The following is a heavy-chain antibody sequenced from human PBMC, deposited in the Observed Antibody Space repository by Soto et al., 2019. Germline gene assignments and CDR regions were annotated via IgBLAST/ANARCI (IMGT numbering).Heavy chain of an antibody. J-gene: IGHJ5*02. CDR2: ISSNSAYI. CDR3: MRDAARKRSARGGLDP. V-gene: IGHV3-21*01. D-gene: IGHD6-25*01. Sequence: CVLQTPGKGREWVSTISSNSAYIYYTDALRGRFTISRDNAKNSLHLQMNSLRAEDTAVYYCMRDAARKRSARGGLDPWRPRTLVTVSS.